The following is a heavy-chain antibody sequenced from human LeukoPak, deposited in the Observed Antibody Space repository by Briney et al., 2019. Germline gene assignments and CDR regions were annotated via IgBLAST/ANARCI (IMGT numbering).Heavy chain of an antibody. V-gene: IGHV1-8*03. J-gene: IGHJ6*03. D-gene: IGHD7-27*01. CDR1: GYSFSTFD. CDR3: ARGPLTGEHYHYYMDV. Sequence: ASVKVSCTASGYSFSTFDINWVRQAPGQGLEWMGWMNPNTGKTGYAQKFQGRVTITGNTSISTVHMELSSLASDDTAVYYCARGPLTGEHYHYYMDVWGKGTTVTVSS. CDR2: MNPNTGKT.